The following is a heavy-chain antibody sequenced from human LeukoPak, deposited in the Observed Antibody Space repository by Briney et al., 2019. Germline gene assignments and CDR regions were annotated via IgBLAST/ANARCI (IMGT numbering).Heavy chain of an antibody. CDR1: GFTVSSNC. CDR2: IYSGGST. CDR3: AGSTYYYGSGIYGMDV. J-gene: IGHJ6*02. Sequence: GGSLRLSCAASGFTVSSNCMSWVRQAPGKGLEWVSVIYSGGSTYYADSVKGRFTISRDNSENTVYIQMNGLRAEDTAVYYCAGSTYYYGSGIYGMDVWGQGTTVTVSS. D-gene: IGHD3-10*01. V-gene: IGHV3-53*01.